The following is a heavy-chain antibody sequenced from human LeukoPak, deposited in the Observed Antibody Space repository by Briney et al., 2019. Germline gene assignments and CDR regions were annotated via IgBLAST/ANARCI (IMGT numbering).Heavy chain of an antibody. CDR1: GGSISSYY. CDR2: IYYSGST. J-gene: IGHJ4*02. V-gene: IGHV4-59*01. D-gene: IGHD5-24*01. CDR3: ASSVGVEMIFAY. Sequence: SETLSLTCTVSGGSISSYYWSWIRQPPGKGLEWIGYIYYSGSTNYNPSLKSRVTISVDTSKNQFSLKLSSVTAADTAVYYCASSVGVEMIFAYWGQGTLVTVSS.